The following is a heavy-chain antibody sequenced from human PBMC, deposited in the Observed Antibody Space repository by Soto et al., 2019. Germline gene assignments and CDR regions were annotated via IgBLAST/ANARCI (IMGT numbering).Heavy chain of an antibody. Sequence: EVQLLESGGGLVQPGESLRVSCAASGFTFSSYAMNWVRQAPGKELEWVGAISDSGDNTYYADSVKGRFTVSRDNSKNTLFLQLSSLRAEDTAVYYCAKAQRSRAFGVVIGANYGLDVWGQGTTVIVSS. V-gene: IGHV3-23*01. CDR3: AKAQRSRAFGVVIGANYGLDV. CDR2: ISDSGDNT. CDR1: GFTFSSYA. J-gene: IGHJ6*02. D-gene: IGHD3-3*01.